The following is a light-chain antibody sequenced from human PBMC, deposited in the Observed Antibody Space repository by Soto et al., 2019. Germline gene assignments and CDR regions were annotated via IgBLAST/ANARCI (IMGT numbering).Light chain of an antibody. CDR1: SSDVGSYNL. CDR2: EGS. CDR3: CSYAGSSTVV. V-gene: IGLV2-23*01. Sequence: QSALTQPASVSGSPGQSITISCTGTSSDVGSYNLVSWYQQHPGKAPKLMIYEGSKRPSGVSNRFSGSKSGNTASLTISGLQADDEGDYYCCSYAGSSTVVFGGGTQLTVL. J-gene: IGLJ2*01.